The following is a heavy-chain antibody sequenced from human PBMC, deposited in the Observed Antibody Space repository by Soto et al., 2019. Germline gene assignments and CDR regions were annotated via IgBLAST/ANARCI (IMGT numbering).Heavy chain of an antibody. D-gene: IGHD4-17*01. CDR3: AKDGRDYGGSGHGYFDL. CDR2: ISGSGGRT. J-gene: IGHJ2*01. Sequence: EVQVLESGGGLVQPGGSLRLSCAASGFTFTTYCMAWVRQAPGKGLEWVTAISGSGGRTDYADSVKGRFTISRDNSMNTLYLQMNSLRAEDTAVYYCAKDGRDYGGSGHGYFDLWGSGTLVTVSA. CDR1: GFTFTTYC. V-gene: IGHV3-23*01.